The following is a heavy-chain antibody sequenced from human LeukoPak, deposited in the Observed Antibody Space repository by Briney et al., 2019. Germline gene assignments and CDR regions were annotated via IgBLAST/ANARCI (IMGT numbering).Heavy chain of an antibody. CDR1: GFTFSSYA. D-gene: IGHD5-18*01. V-gene: IGHV3-30-3*01. Sequence: PGGSLRLSCAASGFTFSSYAMYWVRQAPGKGLEWVAVISYDGSNKYYADSVKGRFTISRDNSKNTLYLQMNSLRAEDTAVYYCARGRGYSYGYIDYWGQGTLVTVSS. J-gene: IGHJ4*02. CDR3: ARGRGYSYGYIDY. CDR2: ISYDGSNK.